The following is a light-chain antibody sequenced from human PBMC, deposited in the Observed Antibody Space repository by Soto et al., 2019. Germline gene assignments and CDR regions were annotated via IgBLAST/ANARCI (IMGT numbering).Light chain of an antibody. CDR1: QSISSW. J-gene: IGKJ2*01. V-gene: IGKV1-5*03. CDR2: KAS. Sequence: DIQMTQSPSTLSAYVGDRVTITCRASQSISSWLAWYLQKPGKAPKLLIYKASTLQDGVPSRYSGSGSGTEFTLTISSRQPDDCATYYCQQYSSYSPYTFGQGTKLEIK. CDR3: QQYSSYSPYT.